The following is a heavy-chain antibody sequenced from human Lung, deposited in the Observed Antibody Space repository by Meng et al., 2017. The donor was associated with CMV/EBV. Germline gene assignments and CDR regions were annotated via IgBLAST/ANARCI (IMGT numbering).Heavy chain of an antibody. CDR2: INPGTGGT. Sequence: SCQASGYPVIAYYIHWVRQAPGQGLEWLGWINPGTGGTDCAQKFQGRVTMTRDTSISTVYLELTTLTSDDTAVYFCARAPYESNFDPWGQGTLVTVSS. V-gene: IGHV1-2*02. J-gene: IGHJ5*02. CDR3: ARAPYESNFDP. D-gene: IGHD3-22*01. CDR1: GYPVIAYY.